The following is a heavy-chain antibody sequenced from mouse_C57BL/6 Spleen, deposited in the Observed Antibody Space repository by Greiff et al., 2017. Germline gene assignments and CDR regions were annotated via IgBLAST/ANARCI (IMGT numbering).Heavy chain of an antibody. V-gene: IGHV2-2*01. CDR2: IWSGGST. CDR3: ASYDGYRGSWFAY. Sequence: QVQLQQSGPGLVQPSQCLSITCTVSGFSLTSYGVHWVRQSPGKGLEWLGVIWSGGSTDYNAAFISRLSISKDNSKIQVFLKRNSLQADDTAIYYCASYDGYRGSWFAYWGQGTLVTVSA. D-gene: IGHD2-3*01. CDR1: GFSLTSYG. J-gene: IGHJ3*01.